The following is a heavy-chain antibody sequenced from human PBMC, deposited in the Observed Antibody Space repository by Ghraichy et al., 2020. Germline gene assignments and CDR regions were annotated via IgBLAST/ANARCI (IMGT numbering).Heavy chain of an antibody. CDR3: AIDLQYPFDY. D-gene: IGHD2-2*02. V-gene: IGHV1-18*01. CDR1: GYTFTSYC. CDR2: IANHNGNA. J-gene: IGHJ4*02. Sequence: ASVKVSCKASGYTFTSYCISWVRQAPGQGLEWVGWIANHNGNANFGQNFQGRVTLATDTSTSTVYMELRSLTSDDTAGYYCAIDLQYPFDYWGQGTLVTVSS.